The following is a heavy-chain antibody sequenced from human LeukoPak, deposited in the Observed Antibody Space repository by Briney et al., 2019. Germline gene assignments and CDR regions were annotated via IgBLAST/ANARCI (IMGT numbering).Heavy chain of an antibody. J-gene: IGHJ4*02. CDR2: IYSSGSA. CDR1: GGSFSGYY. V-gene: IGHV4-59*10. Sequence: SETLSLTCAVYGGSFSGYYWSWVRQPAGKGLEWIGRIYSSGSADYNPSLKSRVTMSADTSKNHFSLKLSSVTAADTAVYYCAKGPLVRGGGLNFDYWGQGTLVTVSS. D-gene: IGHD3-10*01. CDR3: AKGPLVRGGGLNFDY.